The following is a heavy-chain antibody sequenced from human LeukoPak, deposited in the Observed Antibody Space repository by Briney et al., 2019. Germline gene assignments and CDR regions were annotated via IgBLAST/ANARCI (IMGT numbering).Heavy chain of an antibody. CDR2: INAGNGNT. CDR3: ARGGFDLGLVALYYFDY. D-gene: IGHD3-9*01. Sequence: GASVKVSCKASGYTFTSYAMHWVRQAPGQRLEWMGWINAGNGNTKYSQKFQGRVTITRDTSTSTVYMELSSLRSEDTAVYYCARGGFDLGLVALYYFDYWGQGTLVTVSS. CDR1: GYTFTSYA. V-gene: IGHV1-3*01. J-gene: IGHJ4*02.